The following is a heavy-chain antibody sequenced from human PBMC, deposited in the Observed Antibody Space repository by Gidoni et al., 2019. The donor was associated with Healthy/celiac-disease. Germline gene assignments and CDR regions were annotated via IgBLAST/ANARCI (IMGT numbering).Heavy chain of an antibody. D-gene: IGHD3-16*02. CDR3: ARAEIMITFGGVIVSDAFDI. CDR2: IWYDGSNK. J-gene: IGHJ3*02. V-gene: IGHV3-33*01. Sequence: EWAAVIWYDGSNKYYADSVKGRFTISRDNSKNTLYLQMNSLRAEDTAVYYCARAEIMITFGGVIVSDAFDIWGQGTMVTVSS.